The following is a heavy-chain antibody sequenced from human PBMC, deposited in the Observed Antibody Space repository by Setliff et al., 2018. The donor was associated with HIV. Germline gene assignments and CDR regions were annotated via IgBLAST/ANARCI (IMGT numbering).Heavy chain of an antibody. CDR2: ISGSGGST. D-gene: IGHD5-12*01. J-gene: IGHJ4*02. Sequence: PGESLTLSCAASGFTFSSYAMSWVRQAPGKGLEWVSAISGSGGSTYYADSVKGRFTISRDNSKNTQYLQMNSLRAEDTAVYYCAKDPRAAVATICDYWGQGTLVTVSS. CDR3: AKDPRAAVATICDY. V-gene: IGHV3-23*01. CDR1: GFTFSSYA.